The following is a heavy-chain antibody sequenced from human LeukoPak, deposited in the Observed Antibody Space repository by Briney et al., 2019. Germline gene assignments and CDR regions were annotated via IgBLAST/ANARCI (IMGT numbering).Heavy chain of an antibody. J-gene: IGHJ4*02. D-gene: IGHD3-22*01. V-gene: IGHV3-11*06. CDR1: GFSFSNFY. CDR3: ARESDSSGYYDY. CDR2: ISSSSTYT. Sequence: GGSLRLSCAASGFSFSNFYMSWSRQAPGKGLEWVSYISSSSTYTNSADSVRGRFTISRDNAKNSLYLQMNSLRVEDTAVYYCARESDSSGYYDYWGQGTLVTVSS.